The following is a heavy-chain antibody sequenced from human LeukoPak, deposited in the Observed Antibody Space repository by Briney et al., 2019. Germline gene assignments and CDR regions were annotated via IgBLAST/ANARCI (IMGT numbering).Heavy chain of an antibody. J-gene: IGHJ6*02. Sequence: GGSLRLSCAASGFGFGQYEMDWVRQAPGKGLEWIAYISVRAATIYYGDSVEGRFTISRDDAKNSLYLQMNGLRVEDTAIYYCAKDFPHYYEVPHGMDVWGQGTTVTV. CDR1: GFGFGQYE. V-gene: IGHV3-48*03. CDR3: AKDFPHYYEVPHGMDV. D-gene: IGHD3-22*01. CDR2: ISVRAATI.